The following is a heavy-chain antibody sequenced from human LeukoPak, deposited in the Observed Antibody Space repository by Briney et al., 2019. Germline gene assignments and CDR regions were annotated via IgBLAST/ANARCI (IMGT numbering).Heavy chain of an antibody. CDR1: GYSFISNW. V-gene: IGHV5-51*01. CDR2: IYPGDSDT. J-gene: IGHJ4*02. Sequence: GESLKISCEGSGYSFISNWIGWVRQMPGKGLEWMGIIYPGDSDTRYSPSFQGQVTISVDKSISTAYLQWSSLKASDTAIYYCAKQGNRYSYGPLSEVYYFDYWGQGTLVTVSS. CDR3: AKQGNRYSYGPLSEVYYFDY. D-gene: IGHD5-18*01.